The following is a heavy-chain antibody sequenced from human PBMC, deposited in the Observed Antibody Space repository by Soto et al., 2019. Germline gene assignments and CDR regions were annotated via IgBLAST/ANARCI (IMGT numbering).Heavy chain of an antibody. CDR3: ARDGDYFDYYYYYGMDV. CDR1: GGSISSGDYY. D-gene: IGHD4-17*01. Sequence: ASETLSLTCTVSGGSISSGDYYWSWIRQPPGKGLEWIGYIYYSGSTYYNPSLKSRVTISVDTSKNQFSLKLSSVTAADTAVYYCARDGDYFDYYYYYGMDVWGQGTTVTVSS. CDR2: IYYSGST. V-gene: IGHV4-30-4*01. J-gene: IGHJ6*02.